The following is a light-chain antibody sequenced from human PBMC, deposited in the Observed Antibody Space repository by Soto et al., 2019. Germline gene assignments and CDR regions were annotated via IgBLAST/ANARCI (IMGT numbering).Light chain of an antibody. CDR3: QKRVNGPT. J-gene: IGKJ4*01. Sequence: EIVLTQSPATLSLSPGERATLSCRASQSVSSYLSCYQQRPGQPPKLFIFDVSKRTTGIPARFSGSGSGTDFTPTISSLEPEDFAGYYCQKRVNGPTFGGGTKVEIK. CDR2: DVS. CDR1: QSVSSY. V-gene: IGKV3-11*01.